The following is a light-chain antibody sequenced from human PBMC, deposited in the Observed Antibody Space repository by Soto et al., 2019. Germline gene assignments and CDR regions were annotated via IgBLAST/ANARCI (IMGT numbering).Light chain of an antibody. CDR2: AAS. CDR1: QSVGNN. Sequence: EIVMTQAPATLSVSPGERATLSCRASQSVGNNLAWFQQKPGQAPRLLMFAASTRAAGFPARFSGSGSGTEFTLTISSLQSEDFAVYYCQQYNNWPRTFGHGTKVDI. V-gene: IGKV3-15*01. J-gene: IGKJ1*01. CDR3: QQYNNWPRT.